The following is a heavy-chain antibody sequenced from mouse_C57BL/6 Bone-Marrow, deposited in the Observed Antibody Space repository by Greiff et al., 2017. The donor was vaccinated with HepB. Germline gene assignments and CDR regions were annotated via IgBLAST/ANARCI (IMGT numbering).Heavy chain of an antibody. CDR2: IHPNSGST. J-gene: IGHJ3*01. CDR1: GYTFTSYW. D-gene: IGHD1-1*01. V-gene: IGHV1-64*01. CDR3: ARPSYYYGSSPFAY. Sequence: QVQLKQPGAELVKPGASVKLSCKASGYTFTSYWMHWVKQRPGQGLEWIGMIHPNSGSTNYNEKFKSKATLTVDKSSSTAYMQLSSLTSEDSAVYYCARPSYYYGSSPFAYWGQGTLVTVSA.